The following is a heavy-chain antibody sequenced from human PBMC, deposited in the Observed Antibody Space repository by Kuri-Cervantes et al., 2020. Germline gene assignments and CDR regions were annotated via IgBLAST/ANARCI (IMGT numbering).Heavy chain of an antibody. CDR3: AREDYYDSSGYSLPLHSWFDP. V-gene: IGHV4-59*01. J-gene: IGHJ5*02. Sequence: SETLSLTCTVSGGSISSYYWSWIRQPPGKGLEWIGYIYYSGSTNYNLSLKSRVTISVDTSKNQFSLKLSSVTAADTAVYYCAREDYYDSSGYSLPLHSWFDPWGQGTLVTVSS. CDR2: IYYSGST. CDR1: GGSISSYY. D-gene: IGHD3-22*01.